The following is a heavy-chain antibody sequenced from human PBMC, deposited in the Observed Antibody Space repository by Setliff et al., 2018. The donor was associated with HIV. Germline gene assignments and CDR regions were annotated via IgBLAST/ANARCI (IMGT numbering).Heavy chain of an antibody. Sequence: PGGSLRLSCAASGFTFSSHWMSWVRQAPGKGLEWVANIKQDGNERYYVDSVRGRFTISRDNTKNSLYLQMNSLRAEDTAVYYCAKDLGGRSPYYYHYYMDVWGKGTTVTVSS. CDR1: GFTFSSHW. CDR2: IKQDGNER. V-gene: IGHV3-7*03. D-gene: IGHD1-26*01. CDR3: AKDLGGRSPYYYHYYMDV. J-gene: IGHJ6*03.